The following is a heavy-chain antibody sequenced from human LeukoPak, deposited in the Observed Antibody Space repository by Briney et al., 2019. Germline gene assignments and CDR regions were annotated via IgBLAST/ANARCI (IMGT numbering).Heavy chain of an antibody. CDR1: GFTFSSYW. D-gene: IGHD6-19*01. CDR2: IKQDGSEK. J-gene: IGHJ3*02. V-gene: IGHV3-7*01. Sequence: GGSLRLSCAASGFTFSSYWMSWVRQAPGKGLEWVANIKQDGSEKYYVDSVKGRFTISRDNAKNSLYLQMNSLRAEDTAVYYCARDPGGYSSGWYPEGDAFDIWGQGTMVTVSS. CDR3: ARDPGGYSSGWYPEGDAFDI.